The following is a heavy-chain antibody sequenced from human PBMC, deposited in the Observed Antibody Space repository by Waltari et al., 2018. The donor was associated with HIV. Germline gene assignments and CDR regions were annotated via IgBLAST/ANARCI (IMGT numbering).Heavy chain of an antibody. J-gene: IGHJ5*02. CDR3: ATPLSGYDSSGYYYH. CDR1: GGTFSSYA. V-gene: IGHV1-69*04. Sequence: QVQLVQSGAEVKKPGSSVKVSCKASGGTFSSYAISWVRQAPGQGLEWMGRIIPSRGIANMATKVQGRVTITADNASSTAYMEVISLGSEDTAVYYCATPLSGYDSSGYYYHWGQGTLVTVSS. CDR2: IIPSRGIA. D-gene: IGHD3-22*01.